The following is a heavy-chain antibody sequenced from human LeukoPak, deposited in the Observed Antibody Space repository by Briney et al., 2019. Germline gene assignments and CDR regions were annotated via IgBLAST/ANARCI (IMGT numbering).Heavy chain of an antibody. J-gene: IGHJ3*02. D-gene: IGHD4-17*01. CDR2: INHSGST. V-gene: IGHV4-34*01. Sequence: SETLSLTCAVYGGSFSGYYWSWIRQPPGKGLEWIGEINHSGSTNYNPSLKSRVTISVDTSKNQFSLKLSSVTAADTAVYYCAGESFGLYGDYVNAFDIWGQGTMVTVSS. CDR3: AGESFGLYGDYVNAFDI. CDR1: GGSFSGYY.